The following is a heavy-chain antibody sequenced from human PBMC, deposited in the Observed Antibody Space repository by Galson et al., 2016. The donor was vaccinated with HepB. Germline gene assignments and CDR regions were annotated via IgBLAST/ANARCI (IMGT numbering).Heavy chain of an antibody. CDR1: GFSFDDYA. Sequence: SLRLSCAVSGFSFDDYAMHWVRQAPGKGLEWVSGITWNSDSRGYADSVNGRFTISRDNAENSLYLQMNSLRAGDTAVYYCARVYYDRSIQDHYGMDVWGLGTTVTVSS. D-gene: IGHD3-22*01. CDR2: ITWNSDSR. CDR3: ARVYYDRSIQDHYGMDV. V-gene: IGHV3-9*01. J-gene: IGHJ6*02.